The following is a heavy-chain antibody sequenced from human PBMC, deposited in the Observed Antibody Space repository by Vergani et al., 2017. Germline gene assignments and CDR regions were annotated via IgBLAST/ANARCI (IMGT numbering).Heavy chain of an antibody. CDR1: GFTFSSYG. Sequence: QVQLVESGGGVVQPGRSLRLSCAASGFTFSSYGMHWVRQAPGKGLEWVAVISYDGSNKYYADSVKGRFTISRDNSKNTLYLQMNSLRAEDTAVYYCAKDQFMWLVYYYGMDVWGQGTTVTVSS. CDR2: ISYDGSNK. J-gene: IGHJ6*02. CDR3: AKDQFMWLVYYYGMDV. V-gene: IGHV3-30*18. D-gene: IGHD6-19*01.